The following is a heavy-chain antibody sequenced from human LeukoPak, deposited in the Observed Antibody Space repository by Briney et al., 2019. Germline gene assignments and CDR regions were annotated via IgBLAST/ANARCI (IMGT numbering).Heavy chain of an antibody. CDR3: ARDLRFLEWSYFDY. J-gene: IGHJ4*02. CDR2: IYTSGST. D-gene: IGHD3-3*01. CDR1: GGSISSYY. Sequence: PSETLSLTCTVSGGSISSYYWSWIRQPAGKGLEWIGRIYTSGSTNYNPSLKSRVTISVDKSKNQFSLKLSSVTAADTAVYYCARDLRFLEWSYFDYWGQGTLVTVSS. V-gene: IGHV4-4*07.